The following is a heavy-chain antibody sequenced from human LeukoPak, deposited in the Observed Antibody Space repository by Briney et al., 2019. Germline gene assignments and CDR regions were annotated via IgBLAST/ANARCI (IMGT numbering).Heavy chain of an antibody. J-gene: IGHJ5*02. V-gene: IGHV4-59*11. CDR3: ARVPVVVVPTEYWFDP. CDR1: GGSISSHY. CDR2: IYYSGST. Sequence: SETLSLTCTVSGGSISSHYWSWIRQPPGKGLEWIGYIYYSGSTNCNPSLKSRVTISVDTSKNQFSLKLSSVTAADTAVYYCARVPVVVVPTEYWFDPWGQGTLVTVSS. D-gene: IGHD2-2*01.